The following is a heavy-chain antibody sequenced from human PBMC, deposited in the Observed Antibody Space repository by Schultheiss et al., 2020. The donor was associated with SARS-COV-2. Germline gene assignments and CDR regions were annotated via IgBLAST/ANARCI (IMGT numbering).Heavy chain of an antibody. CDR1: GYTFTGYY. V-gene: IGHV1-18*04. D-gene: IGHD3-10*01. J-gene: IGHJ4*02. Sequence: ASVKVSCKASGYTFTGYYMHWVRQAPGQGLEWLGWISGDNGQTDYRQKVQGRLTMTTDTSTSTAYMELRSLTSDDTAIYYCARDYYGSGSYPGYWGQGTLVTVSS. CDR2: ISGDNGQT. CDR3: ARDYYGSGSYPGY.